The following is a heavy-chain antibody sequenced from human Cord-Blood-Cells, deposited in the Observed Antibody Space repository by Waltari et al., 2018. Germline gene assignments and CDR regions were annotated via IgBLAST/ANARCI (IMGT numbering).Heavy chain of an antibody. J-gene: IGHJ5*02. CDR3: ARGLGAANWFDP. Sequence: QVQLVQSGAEVKKPGSSVKVYCKASGGTFSSYAIRWVRQAPGQGLELRCGTIPVLGTANYAQRFQGRVTIPADESTSTAYLGLSSLRAEDTAVCYCARGLGAANWFDPWGQVTLVTVSS. V-gene: IGHV1-69*01. CDR2: TIPVLGTA. CDR1: GGTFSSYA. D-gene: IGHD6-13*01.